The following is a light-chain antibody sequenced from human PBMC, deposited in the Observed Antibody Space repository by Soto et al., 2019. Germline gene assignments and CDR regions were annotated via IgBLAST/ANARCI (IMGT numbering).Light chain of an antibody. J-gene: IGKJ1*01. CDR1: QSVSSNY. CDR3: QQYGSSPRT. CDR2: GAS. Sequence: EFVLTQSPGTLSLSAGERATLSCRASQSVSSNYLAWYQQKPGQAPRLSIYGASNRATDIPDRCSVSGAGTDCTRTISRLQPEDFEVDYGQQYGSSPRTFGQGTKVDIK. V-gene: IGKV3-20*01.